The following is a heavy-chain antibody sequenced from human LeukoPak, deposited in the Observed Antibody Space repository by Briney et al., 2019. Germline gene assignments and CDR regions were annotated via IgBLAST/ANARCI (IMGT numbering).Heavy chain of an antibody. CDR2: IYYSGSST. Sequence: SETLSLTCTVSGGSISSYYWTWIRQPPGGGLEWIGYIYYSGSSTYYNPSLNSRVTISVDTSKNQISLRLSSVTAADTAVYYCARGGQQWLVRGYYFDYWGQGTLVTVSP. CDR3: ARGGQQWLVRGYYFDY. CDR1: GGSISSYY. J-gene: IGHJ4*02. V-gene: IGHV4-59*01. D-gene: IGHD6-19*01.